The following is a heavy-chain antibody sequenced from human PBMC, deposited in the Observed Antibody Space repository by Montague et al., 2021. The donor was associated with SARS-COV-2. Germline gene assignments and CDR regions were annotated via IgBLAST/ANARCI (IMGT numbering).Heavy chain of an antibody. J-gene: IGHJ1*01. V-gene: IGHV4-34*01. D-gene: IGHD5-12*01. Sequence: SETLSLTCAVYGGSFSSYYCSWIRQPPGKGRGWIGEIKQSGSTNYNPSLKSRVTISLDTSKNQFSLKLSSVTAADTAVYYCAREVGRGYSGYDFEDWGQGNLVTVSS. CDR2: IKQSGST. CDR3: AREVGRGYSGYDFED. CDR1: GGSFSSYY.